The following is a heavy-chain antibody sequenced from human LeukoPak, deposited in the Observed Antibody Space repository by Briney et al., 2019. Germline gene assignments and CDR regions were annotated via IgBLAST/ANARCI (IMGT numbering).Heavy chain of an antibody. Sequence: PGGSLRLSCAASGFTFSGSAMHWVRQTSGNGLEWVGRIRSKANSYATAYAASVRGRFTISRDDSKNTAYLQMNSLKTEDTAVYYCTRGAAGTDYYYYYMDVWGKGTTVTVSS. D-gene: IGHD6-19*01. CDR2: IRSKANSYAT. J-gene: IGHJ6*03. CDR3: TRGAAGTDYYYYYMDV. V-gene: IGHV3-73*01. CDR1: GFTFSGSA.